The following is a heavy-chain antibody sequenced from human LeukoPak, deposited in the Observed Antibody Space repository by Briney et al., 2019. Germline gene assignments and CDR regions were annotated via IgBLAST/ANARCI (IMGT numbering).Heavy chain of an antibody. J-gene: IGHJ3*01. CDR2: VSYDGSNK. V-gene: IGHV3-30*18. CDR1: GFTFGSYG. CDR3: AKRDWPENAFDV. Sequence: PGGSLRLSCAASGFTFGSYGMHWVRQAPGKGPEWVAVVSYDGSNKYYADSVKGRFTISRDNSKNTLSLQMNRLRTEDTAVYYCAKRDWPENAFDVWGQGTMVTVSS. D-gene: IGHD2-21*01.